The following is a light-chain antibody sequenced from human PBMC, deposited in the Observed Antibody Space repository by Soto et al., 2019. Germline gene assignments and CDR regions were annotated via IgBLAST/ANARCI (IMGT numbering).Light chain of an antibody. J-gene: IGKJ1*01. V-gene: IGKV3-20*01. CDR3: QQYGGSTRT. Sequence: EIVLTQSPGSLSLSPGEXSXLACRASQSVSSNLAWYQQKPGQAPRLLIYGASTRATGVPDRITGSGSGTDFTLSISRLEPEDFAVYYCQQYGGSTRTFGQGTKVDI. CDR1: QSVSSN. CDR2: GAS.